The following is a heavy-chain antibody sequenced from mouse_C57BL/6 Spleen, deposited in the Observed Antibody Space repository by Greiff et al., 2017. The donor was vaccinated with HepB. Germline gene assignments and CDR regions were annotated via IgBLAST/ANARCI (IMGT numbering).Heavy chain of an antibody. CDR1: GYAFSSYW. Sequence: VQLQQSGAELVKPGASVKISCKASGYAFSSYWMDWVKQRPGKGLEWIGQIYPGDGDTNYNGKFKGKATLTADKSSSTAYMQLSSLTSEDSAVYFCARIYYGNYGFAYWGQGTLVTVSA. V-gene: IGHV1-80*01. D-gene: IGHD2-1*01. J-gene: IGHJ3*01. CDR2: IYPGDGDT. CDR3: ARIYYGNYGFAY.